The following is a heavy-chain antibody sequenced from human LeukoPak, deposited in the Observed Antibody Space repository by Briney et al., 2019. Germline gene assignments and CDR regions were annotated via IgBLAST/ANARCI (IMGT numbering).Heavy chain of an antibody. CDR2: TYYRSKWNN. J-gene: IGHJ4*02. CDR3: ARDEDGYNTFDC. D-gene: IGHD5-24*01. Sequence: RTYYRSKWNNDYSLSVISRIIISPDTSKNQFSLQLNSVTPEDTAVYYCARDEDGYNTFDCWGQGTLVTVSS. V-gene: IGHV6-1*01.